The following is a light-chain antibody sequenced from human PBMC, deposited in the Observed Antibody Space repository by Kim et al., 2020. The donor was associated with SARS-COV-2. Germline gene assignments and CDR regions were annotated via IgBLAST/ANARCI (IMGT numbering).Light chain of an antibody. CDR2: GTS. Sequence: SPGERATLSCRASQSFGTNLAWYQQKPGQAPRLLLYGTSIRATGIPARFSGSGSRTEFTLTISSLQSEDFAVYYCQQYNNWPLPCTFGQGTKLEIK. V-gene: IGKV3-15*01. J-gene: IGKJ2*02. CDR3: QQYNNWPLPCT. CDR1: QSFGTN.